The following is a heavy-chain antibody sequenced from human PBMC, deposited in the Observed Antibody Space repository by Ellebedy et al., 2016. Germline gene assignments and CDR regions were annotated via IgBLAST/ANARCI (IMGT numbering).Heavy chain of an antibody. Sequence: ASVKVSXXASGYTFTGYSMPWVRQAPGQGLEWMGWINPNSGGTNYAQKFQGWVTMTRDTSISTAYMALSRLRSDDTAVYYCARDLRGYSYGHESNWFDPWGQGTLVTVSS. J-gene: IGHJ5*02. V-gene: IGHV1-2*04. CDR3: ARDLRGYSYGHESNWFDP. D-gene: IGHD5-18*01. CDR2: INPNSGGT. CDR1: GYTFTGYS.